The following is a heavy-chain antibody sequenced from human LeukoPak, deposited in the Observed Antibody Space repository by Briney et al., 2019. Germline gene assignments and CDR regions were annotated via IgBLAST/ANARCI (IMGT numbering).Heavy chain of an antibody. Sequence: ASVKVSCKASGYTFTSYAMNWVRQAPGQGLEWMGWINTNTGNPTYAQGFTGRSVFSLDTSVSTAYLQISSLKAEDTAVYYCARALHYHGPGNPKSFDYWGQGTLVTVSS. CDR2: INTNTGNP. J-gene: IGHJ4*02. CDR1: GYTFTSYA. V-gene: IGHV7-4-1*02. D-gene: IGHD3-10*01. CDR3: ARALHYHGPGNPKSFDY.